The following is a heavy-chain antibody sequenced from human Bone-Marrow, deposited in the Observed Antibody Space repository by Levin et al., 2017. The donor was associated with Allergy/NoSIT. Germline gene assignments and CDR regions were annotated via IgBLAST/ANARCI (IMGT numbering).Heavy chain of an antibody. J-gene: IGHJ4*02. D-gene: IGHD2-21*01. Sequence: PGGSLRLSCAASGFAFSNYGMHWVRQAPGKGLEWVAAIYYDGRRSFHAESVKGRFTISRDNSRNTLFLQMNSLRAEDTAVYFCARGTLVGSDCCNFDYWGQGALLTVSS. CDR1: GFAFSNYG. V-gene: IGHV3-33*01. CDR2: IYYDGRRS. CDR3: ARGTLVGSDCCNFDY.